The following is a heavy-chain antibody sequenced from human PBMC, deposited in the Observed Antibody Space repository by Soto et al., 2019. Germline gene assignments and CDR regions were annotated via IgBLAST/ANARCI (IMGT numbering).Heavy chain of an antibody. CDR3: ARDRLRFLEWLPQPPYYYYGMDV. CDR1: GYTFTSYG. J-gene: IGHJ6*02. V-gene: IGHV1-18*01. CDR2: ISAYNGNT. Sequence: GASVKVSCKASGYTFTSYGISWVRQAPGQGLEWMGWISAYNGNTNYAQKLQGRVTMTTDTSTSTAYMELRSLRSDDTVVYYCARDRLRFLEWLPQPPYYYYGMDVWGQGTTVTVSS. D-gene: IGHD3-3*01.